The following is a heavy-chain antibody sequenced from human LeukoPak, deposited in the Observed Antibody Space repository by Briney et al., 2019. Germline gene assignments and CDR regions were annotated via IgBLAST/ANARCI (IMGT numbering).Heavy chain of an antibody. V-gene: IGHV3-53*04. Sequence: PGGSLRLSCAASGFTVSSNYMSWVRQAPGKGLEWVSVIYSGGSTYYADSVKGRFTISRHNSKNTLYLQMNSLRAEDTAVYYCARDSSGYYYYGMDVWGQGTTVTVSS. CDR1: GFTVSSNY. CDR3: ARDSSGYYYYGMDV. J-gene: IGHJ6*02. D-gene: IGHD6-19*01. CDR2: IYSGGST.